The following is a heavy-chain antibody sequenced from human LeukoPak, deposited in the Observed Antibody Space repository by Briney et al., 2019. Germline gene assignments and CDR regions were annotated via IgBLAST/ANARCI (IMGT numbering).Heavy chain of an antibody. CDR3: ARGLGCSSTSCLYYGMDV. V-gene: IGHV4-34*01. CDR2: INHSGST. J-gene: IGHJ6*02. D-gene: IGHD2-2*01. CDR1: GGSFSGYY. Sequence: SATLSLTCAVYGGSFSGYYWSWIRQPPGKGLEWMGEINHSGSTNYNPPINSRGTISGDTSKNQFSLRLSCWSAADTAVYYCARGLGCSSTSCLYYGMDVWGQGTTVTVSS.